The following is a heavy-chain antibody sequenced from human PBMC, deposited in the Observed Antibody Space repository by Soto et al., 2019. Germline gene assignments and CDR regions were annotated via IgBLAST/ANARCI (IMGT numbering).Heavy chain of an antibody. Sequence: EVQLLESGGGSLQPGGSLRLSCVVSGFTFSNYGMSWVRQAPGKGLEWVSATSGSGDTTYYADSVKGRFTISRDNTKNTLYVQMNSLRADDTAVYYCAKDLGYDGSGIEIWGQGALGTVSP. CDR2: TSGSGDTT. D-gene: IGHD3-10*01. V-gene: IGHV3-23*01. CDR3: AKDLGYDGSGIEI. J-gene: IGHJ4*02. CDR1: GFTFSNYG.